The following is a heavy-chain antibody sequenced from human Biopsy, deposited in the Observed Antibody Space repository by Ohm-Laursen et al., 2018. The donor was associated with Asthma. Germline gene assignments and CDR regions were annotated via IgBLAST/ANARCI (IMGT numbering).Heavy chain of an antibody. V-gene: IGHV3-30*18. CDR2: MSFDGSQT. J-gene: IGHJ3*02. Sequence: SLRLSCSASGFSFNSYGMHWVRQAPGKGLEWVAVMSFDGSQTYYADSVKGRFTISRDNSKNTLYLQMNSLRAEGTAVYYCAKERYYDFWSGYPIWGQGTMVTVSS. D-gene: IGHD3-3*01. CDR1: GFSFNSYG. CDR3: AKERYYDFWSGYPI.